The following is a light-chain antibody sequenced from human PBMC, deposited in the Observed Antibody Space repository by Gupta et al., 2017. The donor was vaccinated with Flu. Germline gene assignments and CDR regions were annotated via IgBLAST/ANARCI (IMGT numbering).Light chain of an antibody. V-gene: IGKV1-12*01. CDR3: QQANSFPLT. CDR2: AAS. Sequence: DIQMTQSPSSVSASVGDRVTITCRASRGISSWIAWYQQKPGKAPKLLIYAASSLHSGVPSRFSGSGSGTEFTLTIGSLQPEDFATYYCQQANSFPLTFGGGTKVEI. J-gene: IGKJ4*01. CDR1: RGISSW.